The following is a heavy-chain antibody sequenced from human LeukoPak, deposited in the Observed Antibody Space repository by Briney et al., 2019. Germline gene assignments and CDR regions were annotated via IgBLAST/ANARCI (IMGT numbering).Heavy chain of an antibody. CDR3: VKDGSGSYYTYYFDY. Sequence: TGGSLRPSCSASGFTFSRYAMHWVRRAPGKGLEYVSAISSNGGSTYYADSVKGRFTISRDNSKNTLYLQMSSLRAEDTAVYYCVKDGSGSYYTYYFDYWGQGTLVTVSS. J-gene: IGHJ4*02. V-gene: IGHV3-64D*06. CDR1: GFTFSRYA. CDR2: ISSNGGST. D-gene: IGHD3-10*01.